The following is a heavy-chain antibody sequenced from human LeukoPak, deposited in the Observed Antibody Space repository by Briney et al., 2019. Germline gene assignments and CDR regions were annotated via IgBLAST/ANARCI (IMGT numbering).Heavy chain of an antibody. Sequence: QPGGSLRLSCAASGFTFSSYGMHWVRQAPGKGLEWVAVIWYDGSNKYYADSAKGRFTISRDNSKNTLYLQMNSLRAEDTAVYYCARDAGYYYDNHVAFDIWGQGTMVTVSS. CDR3: ARDAGYYYDNHVAFDI. J-gene: IGHJ3*02. D-gene: IGHD3-22*01. CDR1: GFTFSSYG. V-gene: IGHV3-33*01. CDR2: IWYDGSNK.